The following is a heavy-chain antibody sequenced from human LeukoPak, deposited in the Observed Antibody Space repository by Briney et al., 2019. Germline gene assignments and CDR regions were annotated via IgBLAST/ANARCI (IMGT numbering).Heavy chain of an antibody. V-gene: IGHV4-59*01. Sequence: PSETLSLTCTVSGGSISSYYWSWIRQPPGKGLEWIGYIYYSGSTNYNPSLKSRVTISVDTSKNQFSLKLSSVTAADTAVYYCARGRSRIVGATPKFDYWGQGTLVTVSS. D-gene: IGHD1-26*01. J-gene: IGHJ4*02. CDR2: IYYSGST. CDR1: GGSISSYY. CDR3: ARGRSRIVGATPKFDY.